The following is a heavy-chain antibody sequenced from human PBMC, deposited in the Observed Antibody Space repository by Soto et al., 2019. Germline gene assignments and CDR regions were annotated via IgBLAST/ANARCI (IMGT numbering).Heavy chain of an antibody. CDR2: MGTAGDT. D-gene: IGHD2-2*01. V-gene: IGHV3-13*01. J-gene: IGHJ6*03. CDR3: AREGCSSTSCYGDYYYYMDV. Sequence: EVQLVESGGGLVQPGGSLRLSCAASGFTFSTYDMHWVRQVTGKGLEWVSAMGTAGDTYYAGSVKGRFTISRENARNSLYLQMNSLRAGDTAVYYCAREGCSSTSCYGDYYYYMDVWGKGTTVTVSS. CDR1: GFTFSTYD.